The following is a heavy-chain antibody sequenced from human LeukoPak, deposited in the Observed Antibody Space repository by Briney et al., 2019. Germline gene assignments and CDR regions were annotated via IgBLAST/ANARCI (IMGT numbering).Heavy chain of an antibody. CDR2: ISSSSSYI. D-gene: IGHD3-22*01. J-gene: IGHJ3*02. CDR1: GFTFSSYW. Sequence: GGSLRLSCEASGFTFSSYWMNWVRQAPGKGLEWVSSISSSSSYIYYADSVKGRFTISRDNAKNSLYLQMNSLRAEDTAVYYCARDYYDSTGAFDIWGQGTMVTVSS. CDR3: ARDYYDSTGAFDI. V-gene: IGHV3-21*01.